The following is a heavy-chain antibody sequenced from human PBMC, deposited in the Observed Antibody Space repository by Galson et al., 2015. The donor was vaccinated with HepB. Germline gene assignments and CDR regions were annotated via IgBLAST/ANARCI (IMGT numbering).Heavy chain of an antibody. CDR1: GFMFSTYA. V-gene: IGHV3-23*01. Sequence: SLRLSCAASGFMFSTYAMSWVRQAPGKGLEWVASFTGGGRGTSYADSVKGRFTISRDNSKNTLYLQMNTLRAEDTAIYYCAKQNEYYFDYWGQGALVTVSS. J-gene: IGHJ4*02. CDR3: AKQNEYYFDY. CDR2: FTGGGRGT.